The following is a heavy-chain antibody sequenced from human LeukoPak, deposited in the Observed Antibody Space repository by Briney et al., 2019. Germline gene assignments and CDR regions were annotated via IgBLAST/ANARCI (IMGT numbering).Heavy chain of an antibody. CDR3: ARLGCSSASCYPGN. J-gene: IGHJ4*02. CDR2: LYYSGWST. D-gene: IGHD2-2*01. CDR1: GGSISSSYYY. V-gene: IGHV4-39*01. Sequence: SETLSLTCTVSGGSISSSYYYWGWGRQPPGKGLEWIGSLYYSGWSTYYNPSLKSRVTISVDTSKNQFSLKLNSVTAADTAVYYCARLGCSSASCYPGNWGQGTLVTVSS.